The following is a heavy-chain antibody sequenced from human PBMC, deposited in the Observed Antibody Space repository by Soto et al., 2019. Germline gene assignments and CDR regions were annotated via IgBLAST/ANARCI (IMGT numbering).Heavy chain of an antibody. CDR3: APHVSCSGGSCQYDAFTI. V-gene: IGHV3-23*01. J-gene: IGHJ3*02. Sequence: EVQVLESGGGLVQPGGSLRLSCEGSGFTVSSHAMTWICQAPGKGPEWVSTITADGGTYYADSVKGRFAMSRDTSESTLYLQMNSLGAEDTVAYYCAPHVSCSGGSCQYDAFTIRGQGTMVTVSS. CDR1: GFTVSSHA. CDR2: ITADGGT. D-gene: IGHD2-15*01.